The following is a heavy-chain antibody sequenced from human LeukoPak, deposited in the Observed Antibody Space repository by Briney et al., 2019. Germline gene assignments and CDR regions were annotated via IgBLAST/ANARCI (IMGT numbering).Heavy chain of an antibody. V-gene: IGHV3-23*01. CDR1: GFTFSSYA. CDR3: AKDWDIVVVPAVMNWFDP. D-gene: IGHD2-2*01. J-gene: IGHJ5*02. CDR2: ISGSGGST. Sequence: PGGSLRLSCAASGFTFSSYAMSWVRQAPGKGLEWVSAISGSGGSTYYADSVKGRFTISRDNSKNTLYLQMNSLRAEDTAVYYCAKDWDIVVVPAVMNWFDPWGQGTLVTVSS.